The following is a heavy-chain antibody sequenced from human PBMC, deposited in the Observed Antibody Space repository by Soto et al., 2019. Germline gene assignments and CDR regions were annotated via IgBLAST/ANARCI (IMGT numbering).Heavy chain of an antibody. CDR2: ISGSGGST. V-gene: IGHV3-23*01. CDR3: AKQLGYSTMDV. CDR1: GFTFSSNA. Sequence: GGPLRLSCPASGFTFSSNAMRWVRQAPGKGLEWVSAISGSGGSTYYADSVKGRFTISRDNSKNTLYLQMNSLRAEDTAVYYCAKQLGYSTMDVWGQGTTVTVSS. D-gene: IGHD6-13*01. J-gene: IGHJ6*02.